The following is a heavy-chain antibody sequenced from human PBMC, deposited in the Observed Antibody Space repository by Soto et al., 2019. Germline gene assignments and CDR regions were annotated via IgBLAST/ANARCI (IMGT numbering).Heavy chain of an antibody. Sequence: LSLTCAVSGGSISSGGYSWSWIRQPPGKGLEWIGYIYHSGSTYYNPSLKSRVTISVDRSKNQFSLKLSSVTAADTAVYYCARGRVTTGDGDFDYWGQGTLVTVSS. J-gene: IGHJ4*02. CDR2: IYHSGST. V-gene: IGHV4-30-2*01. D-gene: IGHD4-17*01. CDR1: GGSISSGGYS. CDR3: ARGRVTTGDGDFDY.